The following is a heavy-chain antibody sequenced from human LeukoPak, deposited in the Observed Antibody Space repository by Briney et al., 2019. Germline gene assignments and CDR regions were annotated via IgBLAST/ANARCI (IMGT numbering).Heavy chain of an antibody. CDR2: IKEDGTEK. Sequence: GGSLRLSCAASGFTFSDYYMSWIRQAPGKGLEWVANIKEDGTEKYYVDSVKGRFTISRDNAKNSLYLQMNSLRSDDTAVYYCARVVGIDCSGGSCYFFGWFDPWGQGTLVTVSS. CDR3: ARVVGIDCSGGSCYFFGWFDP. CDR1: GFTFSDYY. J-gene: IGHJ5*02. D-gene: IGHD2-15*01. V-gene: IGHV3-7*03.